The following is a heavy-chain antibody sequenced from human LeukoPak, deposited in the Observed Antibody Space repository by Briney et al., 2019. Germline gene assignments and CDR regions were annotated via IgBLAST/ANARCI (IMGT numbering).Heavy chain of an antibody. Sequence: CVCTYRRYAVSGGRYAPSPGHEKMGWISAYNGNTNYAQKLQGRVTMTTDTSTSTAYMELRSLRSDDTAVYYCARARGYSYGRFDYWGQGTLVTVSS. CDR2: ISAYNGNT. V-gene: IGHV1-18*01. CDR3: ARARGYSYGRFDY. J-gene: IGHJ4*02. CDR1: VCTYRRYA. D-gene: IGHD5-18*01.